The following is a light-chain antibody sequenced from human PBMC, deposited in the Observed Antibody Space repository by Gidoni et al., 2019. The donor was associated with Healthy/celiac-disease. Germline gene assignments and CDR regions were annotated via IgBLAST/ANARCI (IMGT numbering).Light chain of an antibody. CDR3: QQSYSTLART. J-gene: IGKJ4*01. CDR1: KSISSY. Sequence: DIQMTQSPSSLSASVGDRVTITCRASKSISSYLNWYQQKPGKAPKLLIYAAASLQSGVPSRFSSSRSGTDFTLTISSLQPEDFATYYCQQSYSTLARTFGGXTKVEIK. V-gene: IGKV1-39*01. CDR2: AAA.